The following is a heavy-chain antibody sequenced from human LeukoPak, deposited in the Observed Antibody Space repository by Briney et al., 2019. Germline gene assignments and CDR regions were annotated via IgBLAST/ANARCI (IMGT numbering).Heavy chain of an antibody. V-gene: IGHV1-8*01. CDR1: GYTFTSYD. D-gene: IGHD3-10*01. J-gene: IGHJ5*02. CDR3: ARGHSPEKHYYGSGSSFGFDP. CDR2: MNPNSGNT. Sequence: ASVKVSCKASGYTFTSYDINWVRQATGQGLEWMGWMNPNSGNTGYAQKFQGRVTMTRDTSISTAYMELSRLRSDDTAVYYCARGHSPEKHYYGSGSSFGFDPWGQGTLVTVSS.